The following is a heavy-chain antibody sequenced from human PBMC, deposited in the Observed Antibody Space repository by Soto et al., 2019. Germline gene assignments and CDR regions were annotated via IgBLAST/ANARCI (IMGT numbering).Heavy chain of an antibody. D-gene: IGHD2-15*01. CDR2: ISGSGGNST. CDR1: GFTFSTYA. J-gene: IGHJ4*02. CDR3: AKGGGSCCFDC. V-gene: IGHV3-23*01. Sequence: GGSLRLSCAASGFTFSTYAMSWVRQAPGKGLEWVSAISGSGGNSTFYGDSVKGRFTISRDNSKNTLYLEMSSLGAEDTAVYYCAKGGGSCCFDCWGQGTLVTVSS.